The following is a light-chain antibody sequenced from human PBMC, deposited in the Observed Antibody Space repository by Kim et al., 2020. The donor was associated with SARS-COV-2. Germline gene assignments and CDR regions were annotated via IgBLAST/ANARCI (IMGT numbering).Light chain of an antibody. J-gene: IGKJ4*01. CDR3: QQRNNWPLT. V-gene: IGKV3-11*01. Sequence: EVVLTQSPATLSLSPGERATLSCRASQSVSSYLAWYQQKPGQAPRLLIYDASNRATGIPARFTGSGSGTDFSLTISSLEPEDFAVYYSQQRNNWPLTFGGGTKVDI. CDR2: DAS. CDR1: QSVSSY.